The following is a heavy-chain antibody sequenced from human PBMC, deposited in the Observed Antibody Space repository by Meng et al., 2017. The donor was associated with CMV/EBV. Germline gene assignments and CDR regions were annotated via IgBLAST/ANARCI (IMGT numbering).Heavy chain of an antibody. CDR2: INPYNGNT. Sequence: GESLKISCKGSGYSFTSYWIGWVRQMPGKGLEWMGWINPYNGNTKYAQKIQGRVTMTTDTSTSTAYMELRNLRSDDTAVYYCARGFCRGGSCSQTEFDYWGQGTLVTVSS. J-gene: IGHJ4*02. CDR3: ARGFCRGGSCSQTEFDY. V-gene: IGHV1-18*04. D-gene: IGHD2-15*01. CDR1: GYSFTSYW.